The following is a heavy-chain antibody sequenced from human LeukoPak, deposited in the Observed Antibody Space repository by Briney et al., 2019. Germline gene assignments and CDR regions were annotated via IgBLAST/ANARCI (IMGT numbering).Heavy chain of an antibody. J-gene: IGHJ4*02. D-gene: IGHD3-10*01. V-gene: IGHV5-51*01. Sequence: GESLKISCKASGYSFTSNSIGWVRQMPGKGLEWMGIIFPADSDTRYSPSFQGQVTISADKSISTAYLQWSSLKASDTAMYYCARAYYYGSGSPRAFDYWGQGTLVTVSS. CDR1: GYSFTSNS. CDR2: IFPADSDT. CDR3: ARAYYYGSGSPRAFDY.